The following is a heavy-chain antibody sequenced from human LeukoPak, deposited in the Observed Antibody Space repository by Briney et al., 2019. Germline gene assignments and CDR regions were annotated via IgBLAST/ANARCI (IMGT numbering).Heavy chain of an antibody. V-gene: IGHV4-39*01. Sequence: SETLSLTCTVSGGSISSSSYYWGWIRQPPGKGLEWIGSIYYSGSTYYNPSLKSRVTISVDTSKNQFSLKLSSVTAADTAVYYCAVRATDYYYYMDVWGKGTTVTVSS. D-gene: IGHD3-10*02. J-gene: IGHJ6*03. CDR3: AVRATDYYYYMDV. CDR2: IYYSGST. CDR1: GGSISSSSYY.